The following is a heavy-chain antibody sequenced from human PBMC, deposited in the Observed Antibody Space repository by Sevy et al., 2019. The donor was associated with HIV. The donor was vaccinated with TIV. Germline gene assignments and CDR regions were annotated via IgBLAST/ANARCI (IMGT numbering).Heavy chain of an antibody. D-gene: IGHD2-2*01. CDR2: INPNSGGT. CDR3: ARGNEGYCSSTSCPNWFDP. V-gene: IGHV1-2*02. CDR1: GYTFTGYY. Sequence: ASVKVSCKASGYTFTGYYMHWVRQVPGQGLEWMGWINPNSGGTNYAQKFQGRVTMTRDTSISTAYMELSRLRSDDTAVYYCARGNEGYCSSTSCPNWFDPWGQGTLVTVSS. J-gene: IGHJ5*02.